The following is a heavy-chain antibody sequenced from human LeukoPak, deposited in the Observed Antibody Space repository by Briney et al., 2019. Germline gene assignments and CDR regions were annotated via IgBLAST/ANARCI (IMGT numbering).Heavy chain of an antibody. J-gene: IGHJ4*02. CDR1: GCTFSSYA. CDR2: ISGSGGST. CDR3: AKRVLVSRDGYNY. D-gene: IGHD5-24*01. Sequence: GGSLRLSCAASGCTFSSYAMSWVRQAPGKGLEWVSAISGSGGSTYYADSVKGRFTISRDNSKNTLYLQMNSLRAEDRAVYYCAKRVLVSRDGYNYWGQGTLVTVSS. V-gene: IGHV3-23*01.